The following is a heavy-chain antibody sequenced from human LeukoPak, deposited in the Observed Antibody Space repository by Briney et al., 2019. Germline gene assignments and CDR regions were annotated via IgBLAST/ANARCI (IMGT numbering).Heavy chain of an antibody. CDR1: GFTFSSYG. CDR2: IKSKTDGGTT. D-gene: IGHD4-17*01. CDR3: TTDGDGDFQH. Sequence: GRSLRLSCAASGFTFSSYGMHWVRQAPGKGLEWVGRIKSKTDGGTTDYAAPVKGRFTISRDDSKNTLYLQMNSLKTEDTAVYYCTTDGDGDFQHWGQGTLVTVSS. J-gene: IGHJ1*01. V-gene: IGHV3-15*01.